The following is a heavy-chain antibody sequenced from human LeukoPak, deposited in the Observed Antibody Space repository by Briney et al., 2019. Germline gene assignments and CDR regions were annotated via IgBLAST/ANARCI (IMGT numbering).Heavy chain of an antibody. D-gene: IGHD1-26*01. J-gene: IGHJ4*02. CDR1: GYTFTSYG. CDR2: IIPIFGTA. CDR3: ARQNARGDY. V-gene: IGHV1-69*05. Sequence: SVKVSCKASGYTFTSYGISWVRQAPGQGLEWMGRIIPIFGTANYAQKFQGRVTIATDESTSTAYMELSSLRSEDTAVYYCARQNARGDYWGQGTLVTVSS.